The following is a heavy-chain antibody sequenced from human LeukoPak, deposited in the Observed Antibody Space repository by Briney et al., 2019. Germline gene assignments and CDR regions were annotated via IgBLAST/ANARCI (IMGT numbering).Heavy chain of an antibody. J-gene: IGHJ4*02. V-gene: IGHV3-21*01. CDR1: GFTFSSYS. Sequence: PGGSLRLSCAASGFTFSSYSTNWVRQAPGKGLEWVSSISSSSSYIYYADSVKGRFTISRDNAKNSLYLQMNSLRAEDTAVYYCARDQGIVRAMYYFDYWGQGTLVTVSS. CDR2: ISSSSSYI. CDR3: ARDQGIVRAMYYFDY. D-gene: IGHD1-26*01.